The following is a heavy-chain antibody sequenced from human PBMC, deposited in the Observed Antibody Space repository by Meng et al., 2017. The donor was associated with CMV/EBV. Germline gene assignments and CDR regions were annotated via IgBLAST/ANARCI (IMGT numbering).Heavy chain of an antibody. J-gene: IGHJ6*02. V-gene: IGHV3-30*02. CDR2: IRYDGSNK. CDR3: ARDLIVVVPAAEAWYYYGMDV. D-gene: IGHD2-2*01. CDR1: GFTFSSYS. Sequence: GGSLRLSCAASGFTFSSYSMNWVRQAPGKGLEWVAFIRYDGSNKYYADSVKGRFTISRDNAKNSLYLQMNSLRAEDTAVYYCARDLIVVVPAAEAWYYYGMDVWGQGTTVTVSS.